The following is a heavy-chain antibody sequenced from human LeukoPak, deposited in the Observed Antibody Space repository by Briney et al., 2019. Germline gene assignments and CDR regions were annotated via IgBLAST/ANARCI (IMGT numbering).Heavy chain of an antibody. V-gene: IGHV3-30-3*01. CDR3: ARDSSDTYRFDY. J-gene: IGHJ4*02. D-gene: IGHD1-26*01. CDR1: GFTFSSYA. Sequence: GGSLRLSCAASGFTFSSYAMHWVRQAPGKGLEWVAVISYDGSNRYYADSVKGRFTISRDNSKNTLYLQMNSLRAEDTAVYYCARDSSDTYRFDYWGQGTLVTVSS. CDR2: ISYDGSNR.